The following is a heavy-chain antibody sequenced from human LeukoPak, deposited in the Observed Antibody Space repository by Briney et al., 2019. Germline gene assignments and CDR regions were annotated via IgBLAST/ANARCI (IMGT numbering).Heavy chain of an antibody. CDR3: AKDVVGQQWPENC. J-gene: IGHJ4*02. D-gene: IGHD6-19*01. Sequence: GGSLRLSCAVSGFTVSSNSMSWVRQAPGKGLEWVSFIYSDNTHYSDSVKGRFTISRDNSKNTLYLQMNSLRPEDTAVYYCAKDVVGQQWPENCWGQGTLVTVSS. CDR2: IYSDNT. V-gene: IGHV3-66*03. CDR1: GFTVSSNS.